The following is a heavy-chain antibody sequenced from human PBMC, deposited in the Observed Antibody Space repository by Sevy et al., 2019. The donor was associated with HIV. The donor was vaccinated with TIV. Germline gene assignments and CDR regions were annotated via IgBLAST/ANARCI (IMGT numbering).Heavy chain of an antibody. CDR1: GYSFTSHW. J-gene: IGHJ4*01. CDR3: ATSRSGYLDSSGYYIY. CDR2: IYPDDSDT. D-gene: IGHD3-22*01. V-gene: IGHV5-51*01. Sequence: GESLKISCKGSGYSFTSHWIGWVRHMPGKGLEWMGIIYPDDSDTRYIPSFQGQVTFSADKSISTAYLQWSSLKASDTAIYYCATSRSGYLDSSGYYIYWGQGTLVTVSS.